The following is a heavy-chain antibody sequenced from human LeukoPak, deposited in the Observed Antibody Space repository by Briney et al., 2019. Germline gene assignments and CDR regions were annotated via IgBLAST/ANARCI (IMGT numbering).Heavy chain of an antibody. CDR3: ARGEQYCSGGSCGS. V-gene: IGHV1-2*02. Sequence: ASVKVSCKAPGYTFTGYFMHLVPQAPGQGLEWMGWINPNSGGTNYAQKFQGRVTMTRDTSISTAYMELSRLKSDDTAVYYCARGEQYCSGGSCGSWGQGTLVAVSS. D-gene: IGHD2-15*01. CDR1: GYTFTGYF. J-gene: IGHJ5*02. CDR2: INPNSGGT.